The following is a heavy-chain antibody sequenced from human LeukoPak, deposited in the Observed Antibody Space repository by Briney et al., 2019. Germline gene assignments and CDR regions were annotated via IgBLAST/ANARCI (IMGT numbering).Heavy chain of an antibody. V-gene: IGHV3-74*01. Sequence: GGSLRLSCAASGFTFSSYWMHWVRQAPGKGLVWFSRINSDGSSRNYADSVKGRFTISRDNAKDTLYLQMHSLRAEDTAVYYCARVSSSGWRRFKGNDAFDIWGQGTLVTVSS. D-gene: IGHD6-19*01. CDR1: GFTFSSYW. CDR2: INSDGSSR. CDR3: ARVSSSGWRRFKGNDAFDI. J-gene: IGHJ3*02.